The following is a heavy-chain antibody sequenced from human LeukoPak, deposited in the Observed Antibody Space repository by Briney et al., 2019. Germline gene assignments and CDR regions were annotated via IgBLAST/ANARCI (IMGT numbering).Heavy chain of an antibody. CDR3: AKVSGSYQYYFDY. CDR2: VNSGGGSK. CDR1: GFIFSNHA. Sequence: GGSLRLSCAASGFIFSNHAMNWVRQAPGKGLERVAGVNSGGGSKYYTDSVKGRLTISRDNSKNTLYLQMNSLRAEDTAVYYCAKVSGSYQYYFDYWGQGTLVTVSS. D-gene: IGHD3-10*01. J-gene: IGHJ4*02. V-gene: IGHV3-23*01.